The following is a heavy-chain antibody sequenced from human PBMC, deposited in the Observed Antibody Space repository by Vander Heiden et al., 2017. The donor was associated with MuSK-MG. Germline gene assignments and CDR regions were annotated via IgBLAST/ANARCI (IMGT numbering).Heavy chain of an antibody. Sequence: EVQLVESGGGLVQPGGSLRLSCAGSGFTFSSYWMTWVRQAPGKGLEWVANIKQEGTEKNYVDSVKGRFTISRDNAKNSLYLQMNSLTAEDTAGYYCASNWTGLEYWGQGALVTVSS. J-gene: IGHJ4*02. CDR3: ASNWTGLEY. D-gene: IGHD3-3*01. CDR1: GFTFSSYW. CDR2: IKQEGTEK. V-gene: IGHV3-7*01.